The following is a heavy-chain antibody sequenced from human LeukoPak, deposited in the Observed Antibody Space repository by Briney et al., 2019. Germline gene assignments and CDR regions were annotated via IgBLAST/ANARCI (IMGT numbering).Heavy chain of an antibody. D-gene: IGHD3-10*01. CDR1: GGSISSSSYY. CDR3: ARDNYYGSGSYYPDY. Sequence: PSETLSLTCTVSGGSISSSSYYWGWIRQPPGTGLEWIGSIYYSGSTYYNPSLKSRVTISVDTSKNQFSLKLSSVTAADTAVYYCARDNYYGSGSYYPDYWGQGTLVTVSS. J-gene: IGHJ4*02. CDR2: IYYSGST. V-gene: IGHV4-39*07.